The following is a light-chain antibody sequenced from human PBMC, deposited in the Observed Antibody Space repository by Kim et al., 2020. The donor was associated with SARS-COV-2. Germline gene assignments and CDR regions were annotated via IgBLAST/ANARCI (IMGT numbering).Light chain of an antibody. CDR1: NIGTKS. Sequence: SYELTQAPSVSVAPGKTARITCGGTNIGTKSVHWYQQKPGQAPVLVIYYDSDRPSGIPERFSGSNSGNTATLTISRVEAGDAADYFCQVWDSGTVV. J-gene: IGLJ2*01. CDR3: QVWDSGTVV. CDR2: YDS. V-gene: IGLV3-21*04.